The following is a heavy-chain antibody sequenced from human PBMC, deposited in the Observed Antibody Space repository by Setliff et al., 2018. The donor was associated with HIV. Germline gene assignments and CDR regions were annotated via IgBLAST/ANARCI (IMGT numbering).Heavy chain of an antibody. Sequence: ASVKVSCKASGYTFQTYGISWVRQAPGHGLEWMGWISPYNGHTNYAQNFQGRVTMTPDTSTSRAYMELRSLTSNDTAAYFCARLGSGWSDSYYYAMDVWGQGTTVTVSS. D-gene: IGHD6-19*01. CDR2: ISPYNGHT. CDR1: GYTFQTYG. V-gene: IGHV1-18*01. CDR3: ARLGSGWSDSYYYAMDV. J-gene: IGHJ6*02.